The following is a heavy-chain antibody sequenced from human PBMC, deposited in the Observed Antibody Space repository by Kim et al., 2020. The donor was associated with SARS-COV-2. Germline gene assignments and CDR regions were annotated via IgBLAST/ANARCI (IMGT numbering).Heavy chain of an antibody. D-gene: IGHD6-19*01. J-gene: IGHJ4*02. CDR2: INHSGST. V-gene: IGHV4-34*01. CDR3: ASSGYSSGHYFDY. CDR1: GGSFSGYY. Sequence: SETLSLTCAVYGGSFSGYYWSWIRQPPGKGLEWIGEINHSGSTNYNPSLKSRVTISVDTSKNQFSLKLSSVTAADTAVYYCASSGYSSGHYFDYWGQGTL.